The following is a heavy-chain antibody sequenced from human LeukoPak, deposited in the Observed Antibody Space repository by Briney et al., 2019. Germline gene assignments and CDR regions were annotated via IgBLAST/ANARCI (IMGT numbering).Heavy chain of an antibody. D-gene: IGHD3-22*01. CDR3: ASSGDYYDSSGYYDRFDY. Sequence: ASVKVSCKASGFSLTSYCIHWVRQAPGQGFEWMGIVNPLAGTTTYAQKFQGRVTMTRDTSTSTAYMELRSLRSDDTAVYYCASSGDYYDSSGYYDRFDYWGQGTLVTVSS. J-gene: IGHJ4*02. CDR2: VNPLAGTT. V-gene: IGHV1-46*01. CDR1: GFSLTSYC.